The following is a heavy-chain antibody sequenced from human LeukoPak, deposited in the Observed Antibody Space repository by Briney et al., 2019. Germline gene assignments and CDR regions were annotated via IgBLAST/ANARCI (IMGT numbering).Heavy chain of an antibody. CDR2: IYNSGST. J-gene: IGHJ4*02. Sequence: PSQTLSLTCTVSGGSISSGGYYWSWNRQHPGKGLEWIGYIYNSGSTYYNPPLKSRVTISVDTSKNQFSLKLSSVTAADTAVYYCAREIYVVREIVIPSYCDYWGQGTLVTVSS. CDR1: GGSISSGGYY. D-gene: IGHD3-10*01. CDR3: AREIYVVREIVIPSYCDY. V-gene: IGHV4-31*03.